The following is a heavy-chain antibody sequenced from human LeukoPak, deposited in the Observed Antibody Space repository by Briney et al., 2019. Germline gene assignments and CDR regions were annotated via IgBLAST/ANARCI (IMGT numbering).Heavy chain of an antibody. D-gene: IGHD6-13*01. V-gene: IGHV4-39*07. Sequence: SETLSLTCTVSGGSISSSSYYWGWIRQPPGKGLEWIGSIYYSGSTYYNPSLKSRATISVDTSKNQFSLKLSSVTAADTAVYYCARGAIPPGIAAAGTFDYWGQGTLVTVSS. J-gene: IGHJ4*02. CDR2: IYYSGST. CDR3: ARGAIPPGIAAAGTFDY. CDR1: GGSISSSSYY.